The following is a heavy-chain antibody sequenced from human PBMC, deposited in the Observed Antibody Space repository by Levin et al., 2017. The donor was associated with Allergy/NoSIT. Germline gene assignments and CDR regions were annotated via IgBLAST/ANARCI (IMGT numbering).Heavy chain of an antibody. Sequence: SSETLSLTCTVSGGSISPYYWSWIRQPPGKGLEWIAYISYTGSPDSNPSLKSRVTISVDTSTNQFSLKLSSVTAADTAVYYCVRHSGGTTYDFWGQGTLVTVSS. J-gene: IGHJ4*02. CDR2: ISYTGSP. CDR1: GGSISPYY. V-gene: IGHV4-59*08. CDR3: VRHSGGTTYDF. D-gene: IGHD1-1*01.